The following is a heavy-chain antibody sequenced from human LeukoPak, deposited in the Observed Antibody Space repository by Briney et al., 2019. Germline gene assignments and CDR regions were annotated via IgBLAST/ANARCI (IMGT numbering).Heavy chain of an antibody. D-gene: IGHD6-13*01. CDR3: ARRATRKYSSRYGMDV. J-gene: IGHJ6*02. CDR2: IHPGDSDT. CDR1: GYSFTNYW. V-gene: IGHV5-51*01. Sequence: GESLKISCKGSGYSFTNYWVGWVRQMPGKGLEWMGIIHPGDSDTRYSPSFQGQVTISADKSISTAYLQWSSLKASDTAMYYCARRATRKYSSRYGMDVWGQGTTVTVSS.